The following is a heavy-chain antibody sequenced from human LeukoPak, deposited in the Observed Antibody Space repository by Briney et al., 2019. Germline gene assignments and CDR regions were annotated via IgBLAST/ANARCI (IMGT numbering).Heavy chain of an antibody. Sequence: SETLCLTCTVSGGSISSSSYYWGWIRQPPGKGLGWIGSIYYSGSTYYNPSLKSRVTISVATSKNQFSLKLSSVTAADTAVYYCARDPPRGIVVVPAAGAYDYYYYYGMDVWGQGTTVTVSS. CDR2: IYYSGST. D-gene: IGHD2-2*01. CDR3: ARDPPRGIVVVPAAGAYDYYYYYGMDV. V-gene: IGHV4-39*07. J-gene: IGHJ6*02. CDR1: GGSISSSSYY.